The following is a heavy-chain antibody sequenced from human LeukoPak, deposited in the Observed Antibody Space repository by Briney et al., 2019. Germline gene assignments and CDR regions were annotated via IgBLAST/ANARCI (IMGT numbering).Heavy chain of an antibody. J-gene: IGHJ3*02. CDR1: GFTFSSYA. D-gene: IGHD4-17*01. CDR3: AKDLPITPRTTVTTPAFDI. V-gene: IGHV3-23*01. CDR2: ISGSGGST. Sequence: PGGSLRLSCAASGFTFSSYAMSWVRQAPGKGLVWGSAISGSGGSTYYADSVKGRFTISRDNSKNTLYLQMNSLRAEDTAVYYCAKDLPITPRTTVTTPAFDIWGQGTMVTVSS.